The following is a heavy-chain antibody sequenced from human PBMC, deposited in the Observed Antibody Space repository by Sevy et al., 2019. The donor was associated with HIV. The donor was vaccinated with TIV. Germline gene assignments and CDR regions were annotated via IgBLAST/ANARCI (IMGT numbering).Heavy chain of an antibody. J-gene: IGHJ4*02. D-gene: IGHD3-22*01. V-gene: IGHV3-30-3*01. CDR2: ISYDGSNK. CDR3: AREISYYDISGYHPSFDY. CDR1: GFTFSSYA. Sequence: GGSLRLSCAASGFTFSSYAMHWVRQAPGKGLEWVAVISYDGSNKYYADSVKGRFTISRDNSKNTLYLQMNSLRAEDTAVYYCAREISYYDISGYHPSFDYWGQRTLVTVSS.